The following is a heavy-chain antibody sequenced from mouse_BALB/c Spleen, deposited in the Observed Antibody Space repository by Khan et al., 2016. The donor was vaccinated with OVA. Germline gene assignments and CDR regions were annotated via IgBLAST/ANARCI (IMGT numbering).Heavy chain of an antibody. CDR2: IYPSDSYT. J-gene: IGHJ2*01. CDR1: GYTFTNYW. Sequence: QVQLKQSGAELVRPGASVKLSCKTSGYTFTNYWINWVKQRPGQGLEWIGNIYPSDSYTNYNQKFKDKATLTVDKSSSTAYMQLTSPTSEDSAVYYCTRGDPGNFDYWGHGTTLTVSS. V-gene: IGHV1-69*02. CDR3: TRGDPGNFDY. D-gene: IGHD2-13*01.